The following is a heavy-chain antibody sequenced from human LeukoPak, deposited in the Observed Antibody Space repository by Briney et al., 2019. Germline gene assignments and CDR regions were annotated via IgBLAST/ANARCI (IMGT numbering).Heavy chain of an antibody. Sequence: SETLSLTCTVSGVSINSSSYYWGWIRQPPGKGLEWIGSIYYSGSTYYNPSLKSRVTISVDTSKNQFSLKLSSVTAADTAVYYCATQHFGLGPVRSNWFDPWGQGTLVTVSS. CDR3: ATQHFGLGPVRSNWFDP. CDR2: IYYSGST. D-gene: IGHD3-10*01. CDR1: GVSINSSSYY. J-gene: IGHJ5*02. V-gene: IGHV4-39*01.